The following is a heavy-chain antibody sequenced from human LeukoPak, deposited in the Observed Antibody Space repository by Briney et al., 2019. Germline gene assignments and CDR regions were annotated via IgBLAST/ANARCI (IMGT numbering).Heavy chain of an antibody. CDR3: ARVYGKKSDGSHFDY. CDR1: GYTFTSYY. D-gene: IGHD5-24*01. CDR2: INPSGGST. Sequence: ASVKVSCKASGYTFTSYYMHWVRQAPGQGLEWMGIINPSGGSTSYAQKFQGRVTMTRDMSTSTVYMELSSLRSEDTAVYYCARVYGKKSDGSHFDYWGQGTLVTVSS. V-gene: IGHV1-46*01. J-gene: IGHJ4*02.